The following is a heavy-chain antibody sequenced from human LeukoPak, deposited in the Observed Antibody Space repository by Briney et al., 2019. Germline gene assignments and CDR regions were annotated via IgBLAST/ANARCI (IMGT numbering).Heavy chain of an antibody. CDR3: ATDHYDSSGYYYAW. D-gene: IGHD3-22*01. CDR2: FDPEDGET. Sequence: ASVKVSCKVSGYTLTELSMHWVRQAPGKGLEWTGGFDPEDGETIYAQKFQGRVTMTEDTSTDTAYMELSSLRSEDTAVYYCATDHYDSSGYYYAWWGQGTLVTVSS. CDR1: GYTLTELS. J-gene: IGHJ4*02. V-gene: IGHV1-24*01.